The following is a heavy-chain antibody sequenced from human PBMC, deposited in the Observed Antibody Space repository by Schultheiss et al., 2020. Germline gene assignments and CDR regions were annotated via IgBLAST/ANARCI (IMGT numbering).Heavy chain of an antibody. D-gene: IGHD5-24*01. CDR3: ARHVEMATSFDY. Sequence: SETLSLTCTVSGGSISSYYWSWIRQPPGKGLEWIGYIYNTESTNYNPSLRSRVTMSLDTSKYQFSLTVSSVTAADTAVYYCARHVEMATSFDYWGQGTLVTVSS. CDR1: GGSISSYY. J-gene: IGHJ4*02. V-gene: IGHV4-59*01. CDR2: IYNTEST.